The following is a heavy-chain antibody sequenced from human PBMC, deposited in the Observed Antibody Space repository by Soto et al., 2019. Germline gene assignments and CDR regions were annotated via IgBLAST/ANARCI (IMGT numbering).Heavy chain of an antibody. CDR3: AKSAGSNAYYPNDY. CDR2: ISGSGIST. Sequence: GGSLRLSCTASGFTFRNYALSWVRQSPGKGLEWVSSISGSGISTYYADSVKGRFTISRDNSKNTLYLQMNSLRAEDAAVYYCAKSAGSNAYYPNDYWGQGTLVTVSS. CDR1: GFTFRNYA. V-gene: IGHV3-23*01. D-gene: IGHD3-16*01. J-gene: IGHJ4*02.